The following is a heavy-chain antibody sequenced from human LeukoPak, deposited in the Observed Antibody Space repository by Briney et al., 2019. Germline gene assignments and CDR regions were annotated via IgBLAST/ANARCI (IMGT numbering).Heavy chain of an antibody. V-gene: IGHV4-39*01. J-gene: IGHJ4*02. CDR1: GGSISSSSYY. CDR2: IYYSGST. D-gene: IGHD6-19*01. CDR3: ARRRAVAGTPFDY. Sequence: SETLSLTCTVSGGSISSSSYYWGWIRQPPGKGLEWIGSIYYSGSTYYNPSLKSPVTISVDTSKNQFSLKLSSVTAADTAVYYCARRRAVAGTPFDYWGQGTLVTVSS.